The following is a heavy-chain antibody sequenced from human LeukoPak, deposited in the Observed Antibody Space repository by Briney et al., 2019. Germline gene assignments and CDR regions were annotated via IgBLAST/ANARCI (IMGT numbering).Heavy chain of an antibody. CDR2: ISGSGGST. V-gene: IGHV3-23*01. Sequence: PGGSLRLSCAASGFTFSSYAMSWVRQAPGKGLEWVSAISGSGGSTYYADSVKGRFTISRDNSKNTLYLQMNSLRAEDTAVYYYAKGDSGGWYRNLKHWGQGTLVTVSS. CDR1: GFTFSSYA. D-gene: IGHD6-19*01. CDR3: AKGDSGGWYRNLKH. J-gene: IGHJ1*01.